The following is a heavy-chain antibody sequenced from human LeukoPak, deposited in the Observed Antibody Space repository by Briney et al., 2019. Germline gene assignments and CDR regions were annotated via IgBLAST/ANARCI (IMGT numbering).Heavy chain of an antibody. CDR2: MNPNSGNT. V-gene: IGHV1-8*03. CDR1: GYTFTGYY. D-gene: IGHD6-13*01. CDR3: AVTGGSSWYSGXXFDP. J-gene: IGHJ5*02. Sequence: ASVKVSCKASGYTFTGYYMHWVRQATGQGLEWMGWMNPNSGNTGYAQKFQGRVTITRNTSISTAYMELSSLRSEDTAVYYCAVTGGSSWYSGXXFDPXXQGXLVTVX.